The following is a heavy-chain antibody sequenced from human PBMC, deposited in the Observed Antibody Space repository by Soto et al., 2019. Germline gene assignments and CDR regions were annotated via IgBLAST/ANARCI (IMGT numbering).Heavy chain of an antibody. J-gene: IGHJ6*02. CDR3: ARDLEYSSSSGYYYYYGMDV. D-gene: IGHD6-6*01. CDR2: ISAYNGNT. Sequence: ASVKVSCKASGYTFTSYGISWVRQAPGQGLEWMGWISAYNGNTNHAQKLQGRVTMTTDTSTSTAYMELRSLRSDDTAVYYCARDLEYSSSSGYYYYYGMDVWGQGTTVTVSS. V-gene: IGHV1-18*01. CDR1: GYTFTSYG.